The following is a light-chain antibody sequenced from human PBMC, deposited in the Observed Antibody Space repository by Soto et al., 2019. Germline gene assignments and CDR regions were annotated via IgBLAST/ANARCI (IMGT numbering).Light chain of an antibody. CDR3: QQYASSPPYT. CDR1: QSVSSSY. CDR2: GAS. Sequence: EIVLTQSPGTLSLSPGERATLSCRASQSVSSSYLAWYQQKPGQAPRLLIYGASSRATGIPDRFSGSGSGTDVTLTISRLEPEDFAVNYCQQYASSPPYTFGQGTKLEIK. J-gene: IGKJ2*01. V-gene: IGKV3-20*01.